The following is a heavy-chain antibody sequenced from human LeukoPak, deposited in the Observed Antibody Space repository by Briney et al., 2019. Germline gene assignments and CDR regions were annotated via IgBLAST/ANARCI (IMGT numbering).Heavy chain of an antibody. V-gene: IGHV3-33*08. Sequence: PGGSLRLSCAASGFNFSSYEMIWVRQAPGKGHEWVAVIWYDESNKYYAESVKGRFTISRDNSKHTLYLQMNSLRAEDTAVYYCARGVYHDNPYFDYWGQGTLVSVSS. CDR2: IWYDESNK. J-gene: IGHJ4*02. D-gene: IGHD3-22*01. CDR3: ARGVYHDNPYFDY. CDR1: GFNFSSYE.